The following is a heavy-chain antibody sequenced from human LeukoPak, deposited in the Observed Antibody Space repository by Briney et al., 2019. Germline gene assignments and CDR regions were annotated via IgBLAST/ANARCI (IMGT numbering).Heavy chain of an antibody. CDR2: ISRGGNSI. CDR3: AKTPQTTVTTGGAFDI. CDR1: GFIFSDYY. V-gene: IGHV3-11*01. D-gene: IGHD4-17*01. J-gene: IGHJ3*02. Sequence: GGSLRLSCAASGFIFSDYYMNWLRQAPGKGLEWVSSISRGGNSIYYAESVKGRFTISRDNAKNSLYLQMNSLRAEDTALYYCAKTPQTTVTTGGAFDIWGQGTMVTVSS.